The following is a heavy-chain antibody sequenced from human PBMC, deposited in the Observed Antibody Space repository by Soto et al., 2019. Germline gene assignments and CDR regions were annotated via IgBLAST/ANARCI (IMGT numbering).Heavy chain of an antibody. Sequence: QVQLVQSGAEVKKPGASVKVSCKASGYTFTGYYMHWVRQAPGQGLEWMGWIIPIFGTANYAQKFQGRVTITADESTSTAYMELSSLRSEDTAVYYCARSGYDSPIRAGAFDIWGQGTMVTVSS. CDR3: ARSGYDSPIRAGAFDI. J-gene: IGHJ3*02. V-gene: IGHV1-69*01. CDR1: GYTFTGYY. D-gene: IGHD3-22*01. CDR2: IIPIFGTA.